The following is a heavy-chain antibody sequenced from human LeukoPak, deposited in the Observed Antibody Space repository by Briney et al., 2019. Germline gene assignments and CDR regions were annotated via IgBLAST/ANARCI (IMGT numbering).Heavy chain of an antibody. CDR3: ARRMVVNNAFDI. J-gene: IGHJ3*02. Sequence: ASVKVSCKASGYTFTSYYMHWVRQAPGQGLEWMGIINPSGGSTSYAQKFQGRVTITADKSTSTAYMELSSLRSEDTALYYCARRMVVNNAFDIWGQGTMVTVSS. D-gene: IGHD2-15*01. CDR2: INPSGGST. CDR1: GYTFTSYY. V-gene: IGHV1-46*01.